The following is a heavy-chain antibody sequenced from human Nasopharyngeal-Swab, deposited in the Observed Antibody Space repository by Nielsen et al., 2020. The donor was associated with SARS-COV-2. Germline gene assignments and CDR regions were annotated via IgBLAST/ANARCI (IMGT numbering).Heavy chain of an antibody. Sequence: SCAASGFTSSSYGMHWVRQAPGKGLEWVALIWYDGSNKYYADSVKGRFTISRDNSKNTLYLQINSLRAEDTAVYYCARGNDFRSGYHPYYYDYWGQGTVVTVSS. CDR1: GFTSSSYG. J-gene: IGHJ4*02. CDR2: IWYDGSNK. V-gene: IGHV3-33*01. CDR3: ARGNDFRSGYHPYYYDY. D-gene: IGHD3-3*01.